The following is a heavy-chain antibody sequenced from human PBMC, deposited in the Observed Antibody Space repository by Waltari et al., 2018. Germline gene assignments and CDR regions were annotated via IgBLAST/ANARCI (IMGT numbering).Heavy chain of an antibody. CDR3: ARGGGMATMDY. D-gene: IGHD5-12*01. V-gene: IGHV1-8*02. CDR2: MNPNRGNT. CDR1: GYTFTVYY. Sequence: QVQLVQSGAEVKKPGASVRVSCKASGYTFTVYYMHWVRQAPGQGLEWMGWMNPNRGNTGYAQKFQGRVTMTRNTSISTAYMELSSLRSEDTAVYYCARGGGMATMDYWGQGTLVTVSS. J-gene: IGHJ4*02.